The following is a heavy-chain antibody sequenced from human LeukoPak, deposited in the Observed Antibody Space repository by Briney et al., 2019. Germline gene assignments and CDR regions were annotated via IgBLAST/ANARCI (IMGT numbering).Heavy chain of an antibody. Sequence: GGSLRLSCVASGFPFSSYWMTWVRQAPGKGLEWVANIKQDGSKKSYVDSVKGRFTISRDNAKNSLYLQMNSLRAEDTAIYYCTRDLPLASFWGQGTLVTVSS. CDR2: IKQDGSKK. CDR1: GFPFSSYW. CDR3: TRDLPLASF. J-gene: IGHJ4*02. V-gene: IGHV3-7*01.